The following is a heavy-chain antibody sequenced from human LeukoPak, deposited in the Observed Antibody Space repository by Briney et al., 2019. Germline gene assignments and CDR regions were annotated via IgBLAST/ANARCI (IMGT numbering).Heavy chain of an antibody. D-gene: IGHD3-10*01. CDR3: AGCLVRGVIIKGNWFDP. V-gene: IGHV1-69*01. Sequence: SVKVSCKASGGTFSSYAISWVRQAPGQGLEWMGGIIPIFGTANYAQKFQGRVAITADESTSTAYMELSSLRSEDTAVYYCAGCLVRGVIIKGNWFDPWGQGTLVTVSS. J-gene: IGHJ5*02. CDR1: GGTFSSYA. CDR2: IIPIFGTA.